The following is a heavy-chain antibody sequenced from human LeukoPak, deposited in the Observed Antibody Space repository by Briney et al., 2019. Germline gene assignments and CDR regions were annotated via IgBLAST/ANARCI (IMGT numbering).Heavy chain of an antibody. CDR2: ISSSSSYI. Sequence: GGSLRLSCAASGFTFSSYSMNWVRQAPGKGLEWVSSISSSSSYIYYADSVKGRFTISRDNAKDSLYLQMNSLRAEDTAVYYCARDHRDHFDYWGQGTLVTVSS. J-gene: IGHJ4*02. CDR1: GFTFSSYS. D-gene: IGHD3-10*01. CDR3: ARDHRDHFDY. V-gene: IGHV3-21*01.